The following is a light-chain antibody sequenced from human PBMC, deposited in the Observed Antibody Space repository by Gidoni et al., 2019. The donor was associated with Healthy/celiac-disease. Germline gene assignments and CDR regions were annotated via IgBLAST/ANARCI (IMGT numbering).Light chain of an antibody. Sequence: DIVMTQSPDSLAVSLGERATINCKSSQSVLYSSTNKNYLAWYQPKPGQPPKLLLYWASTRESGVPDRFSGSGSGTDFTLTISSLQAEDVAVYYCQQYYSTPITFGQGTRLEIK. J-gene: IGKJ5*01. CDR3: QQYYSTPIT. V-gene: IGKV4-1*01. CDR1: QSVLYSSTNKNY. CDR2: WAS.